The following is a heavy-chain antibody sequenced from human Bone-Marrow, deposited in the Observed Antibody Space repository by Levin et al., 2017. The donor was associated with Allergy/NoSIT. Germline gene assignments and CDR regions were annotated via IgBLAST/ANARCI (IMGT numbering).Heavy chain of an antibody. J-gene: IGHJ4*02. CDR2: ISHGGNT. CDR3: ARGRDGSHWVGPYYFDS. V-gene: IGHV4-59*12. D-gene: IGHD5-24*01. CDR1: GPSISSSY. Sequence: MSSETLSLTCTVIGPSISSSYWSWIRQSPGQGLEWIGYISHGGNTKYNPSLESRVTISVDTSKNQLSLKLTSVTAADTAVYYCARGRDGSHWVGPYYFDSWGQGTLVTVSS.